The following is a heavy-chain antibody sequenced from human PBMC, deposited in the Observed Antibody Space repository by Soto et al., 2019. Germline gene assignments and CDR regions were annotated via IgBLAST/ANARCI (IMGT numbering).Heavy chain of an antibody. CDR3: AHAGDYDLLTFDH. CDR2: IYWDDDK. V-gene: IGHV2-5*02. J-gene: IGHJ4*02. CDR1: GFSLTTYDMG. Sequence: QITLKESGPTLVRPAQTLTLTCAFSGFSLTTYDMGVAWIRQPPGKALEWLALIYWDDDKRYSPSLTDRLAVSKDTSRNQVVLTITNLDPGDTATYVCAHAGDYDLLTFDHWGPVILVTVSA. D-gene: IGHD4-17*01.